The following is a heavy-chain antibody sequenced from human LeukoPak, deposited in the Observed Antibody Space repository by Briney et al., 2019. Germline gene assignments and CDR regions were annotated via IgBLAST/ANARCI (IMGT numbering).Heavy chain of an antibody. V-gene: IGHV4-59*01. CDR2: IYYSGST. CDR1: GGSISSYY. CDR3: ARETGDGVDY. D-gene: IGHD7-27*01. J-gene: IGHJ4*02. Sequence: SETLSLTCTVSGGSISSYYWSWIRQPPGKGLEWIGYIYYSGSTYYNPSLKSRVTISVDTSKNQFSLKLSSVTAADTAVYYCARETGDGVDYWGQGTLVTVSS.